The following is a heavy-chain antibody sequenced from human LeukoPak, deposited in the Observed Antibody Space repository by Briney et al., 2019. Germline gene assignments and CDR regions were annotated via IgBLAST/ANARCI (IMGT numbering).Heavy chain of an antibody. V-gene: IGHV3-23*01. Sequence: GGSLRLSCAASGFTFSSYAMSWVRQAPGKGLEWVSAISGSGGSTYYADSVKGRFTISRDNAKNSLYLQMNSLRDEDTAVYYCASGSYFDYWGQGTLVTVSS. CDR3: ASGSYFDY. CDR2: ISGSGGST. D-gene: IGHD1-26*01. J-gene: IGHJ4*03. CDR1: GFTFSSYA.